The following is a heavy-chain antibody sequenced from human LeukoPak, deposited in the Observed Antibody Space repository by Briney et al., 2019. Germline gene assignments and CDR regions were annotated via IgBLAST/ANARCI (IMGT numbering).Heavy chain of an antibody. V-gene: IGHV1-46*01. CDR3: ARSLYGSGTKNYYFDY. D-gene: IGHD3-10*01. CDR2: INPSGGST. J-gene: IGHJ4*02. Sequence: ASVKVSCKASGYTFTSYYMHWVRQAPGQGLEWMGIINPSGGSTDYAQKFQGRVTMTRDTSTSTVYMELSSLRSEDTAVYYCARSLYGSGTKNYYFDYWGQGTLVAVSS. CDR1: GYTFTSYY.